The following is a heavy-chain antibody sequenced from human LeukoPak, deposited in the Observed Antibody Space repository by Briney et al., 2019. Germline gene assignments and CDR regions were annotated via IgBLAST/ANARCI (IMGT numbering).Heavy chain of an antibody. Sequence: ASVKVSCKASGYTFTSYGISWVRQAPGQGLEWMGIINPSGGSTSYAQKFQGRVTMTRDMSTSTVYMELSSLRSEDTAVYYCARDLSSGWFDYWGQGTLVTVSS. D-gene: IGHD6-19*01. CDR3: ARDLSSGWFDY. J-gene: IGHJ4*02. CDR2: INPSGGST. CDR1: GYTFTSYG. V-gene: IGHV1-46*01.